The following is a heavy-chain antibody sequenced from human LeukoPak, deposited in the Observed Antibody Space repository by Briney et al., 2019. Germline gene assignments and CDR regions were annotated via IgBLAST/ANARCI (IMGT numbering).Heavy chain of an antibody. Sequence: SETLSLTCAVYGGSFSGYYWSWIRQPPGKGLEWIGEINHSGSTNYNPSLKSRVTISVDTSKNQFSLKLSSVTAADTAVYYCARLRDIVVVPAAIEAQNPYYFDYWGQGTLVTVSP. J-gene: IGHJ4*02. CDR3: ARLRDIVVVPAAIEAQNPYYFDY. V-gene: IGHV4-34*01. CDR1: GGSFSGYY. CDR2: INHSGST. D-gene: IGHD2-2*01.